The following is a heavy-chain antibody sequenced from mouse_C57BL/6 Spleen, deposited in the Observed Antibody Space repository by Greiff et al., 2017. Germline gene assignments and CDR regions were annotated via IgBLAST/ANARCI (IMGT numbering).Heavy chain of an antibody. Sequence: QVQLQQPGAELVRPGSSVKLSCKASGYTFTSYWMHWVKQRPIQGLEWIGNIDPSDSETRYNQKFKDKATLTVDKSSSAAYMQLSSLTSEDSAVYYCARGEIVATRGYYAMDYWGQGNSVTVSS. D-gene: IGHD1-1*01. CDR3: ARGEIVATRGYYAMDY. CDR1: GYTFTSYW. CDR2: IDPSDSET. J-gene: IGHJ4*01. V-gene: IGHV1-52*01.